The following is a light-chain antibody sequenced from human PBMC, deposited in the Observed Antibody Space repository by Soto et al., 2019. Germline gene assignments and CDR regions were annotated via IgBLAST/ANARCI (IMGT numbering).Light chain of an antibody. V-gene: IGKV3-11*01. CDR2: DTS. CDR3: QQRYKWPS. J-gene: IGKJ3*01. Sequence: EIVLTQSPATLSLSPGERAALSCRASPSVSSYLAWYQQKPGQAPRLIIYDTSNRATDIPARFSGSGSGTDFTLTISSLEPEDFAVYYCQQRYKWPSFGPGTRVDIK. CDR1: PSVSSY.